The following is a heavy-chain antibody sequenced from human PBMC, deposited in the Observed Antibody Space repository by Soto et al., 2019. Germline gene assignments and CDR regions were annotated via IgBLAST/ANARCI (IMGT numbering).Heavy chain of an antibody. Sequence: GASVRVSCKASGGTFSSYAISWVRQAPGQGLEWMGGIIPIFGTANYAQKFQGRVTITADESPSTAYMELSSLRSEDTAVYYCAKKGGSGVPGLYGMDVWGQGTTVTVSS. V-gene: IGHV1-69*13. D-gene: IGHD3-10*01. CDR2: IIPIFGTA. CDR1: GGTFSSYA. CDR3: AKKGGSGVPGLYGMDV. J-gene: IGHJ6*02.